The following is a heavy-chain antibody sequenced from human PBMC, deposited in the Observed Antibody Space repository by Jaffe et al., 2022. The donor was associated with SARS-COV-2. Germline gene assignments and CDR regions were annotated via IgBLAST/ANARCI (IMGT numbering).Heavy chain of an antibody. Sequence: QFQLQESGPGLVKPSETLSLSCSVSGGSIKNNNYYWGWIRQPPGKGLEWIGSFDYNTNTYFNPSLKSRVSISVDTSQNHFSLNLTSVTAADAALYYCARHNRRYCRGGSCYGGWFDLWGQGLLVTVSS. V-gene: IGHV4-39*01. CDR2: FDYNTNT. CDR3: ARHNRRYCRGGSCYGGWFDL. J-gene: IGHJ5*02. D-gene: IGHD2-15*01. CDR1: GGSIKNNNYY.